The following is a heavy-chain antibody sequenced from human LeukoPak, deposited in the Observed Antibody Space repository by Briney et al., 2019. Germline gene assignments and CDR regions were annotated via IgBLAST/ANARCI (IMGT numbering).Heavy chain of an antibody. CDR3: ARDRPGISVAGALDY. Sequence: GGSLRLSCAASGFTFSSYGMHWVRQAPGKGLEWVAFIRYDGSNKYYADSVKGRFTISRDNSKNTLYLQMNSLRAEDTAVYYCARDRPGISVAGALDYWGQGTLVTVSS. J-gene: IGHJ4*02. CDR1: GFTFSSYG. V-gene: IGHV3-30*02. D-gene: IGHD6-19*01. CDR2: IRYDGSNK.